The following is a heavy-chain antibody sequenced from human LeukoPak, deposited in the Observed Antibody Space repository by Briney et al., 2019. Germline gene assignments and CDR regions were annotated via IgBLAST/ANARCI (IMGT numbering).Heavy chain of an antibody. J-gene: IGHJ4*02. CDR3: ARGPDIVATWLDY. Sequence: GGSLRLSCAASGFTFSSYSMDWVRQAPGKGLEWVSVIYSGGSTYYADSVKGRFTISRDNSKNTLYLQMNSLRAEDTAVYYCARGPDIVATWLDYWGQGTLVTVSS. V-gene: IGHV3-53*01. CDR1: GFTFSSYS. D-gene: IGHD5-12*01. CDR2: IYSGGST.